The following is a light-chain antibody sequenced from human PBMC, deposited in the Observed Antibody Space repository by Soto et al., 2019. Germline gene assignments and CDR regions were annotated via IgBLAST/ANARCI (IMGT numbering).Light chain of an antibody. CDR3: TSYTTSSTRV. Sequence: QSVLTQPPSASGTPGQRVSISCSGSSSNIGSNPVNWYQQLPGTAPKLLMYSQSQRPSGVPDRFSGSKSGTSASLAISGLQSEDEADYYCTSYTTSSTRVFGTGTKVTVL. CDR2: SQS. J-gene: IGLJ1*01. V-gene: IGLV1-44*01. CDR1: SSNIGSNP.